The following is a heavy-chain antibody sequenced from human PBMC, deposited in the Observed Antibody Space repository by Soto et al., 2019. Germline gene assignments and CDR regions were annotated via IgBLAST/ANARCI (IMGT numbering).Heavy chain of an antibody. J-gene: IGHJ4*02. CDR3: ARQGLLEEKSHFDY. D-gene: IGHD1-1*01. CDR1: GYSFTSHW. V-gene: IGHV5-51*01. CDR2: IYPDDSDT. Sequence: GESLKISCKGSGYSFTSHWIGWVRQMPGKGLEWMGIIYPDDSDTRYSPSFQGQVTISADKSISTAYLQWSSLKASDTAMYYCARQGLLEEKSHFDYSGQGTLVTVSS.